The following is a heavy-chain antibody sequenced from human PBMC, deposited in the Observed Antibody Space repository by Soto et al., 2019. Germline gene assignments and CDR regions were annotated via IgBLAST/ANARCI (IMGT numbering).Heavy chain of an antibody. V-gene: IGHV1-8*01. CDR2: MNSNNGHP. CDR3: ATSRYCIDGVCPFDY. D-gene: IGHD2-8*01. Sequence: QVQLVQSGAEVRKPGASVKDSCKTSGYTFSSYDINWVRQATGQGLEWMGWMNSNNGHPGYARKFQGRVTVTRDTSTRTVYMELSNLQSDDTAVYYCATSRYCIDGVCPFDYWGQGTLVTVSS. J-gene: IGHJ4*02. CDR1: GYTFSSYD.